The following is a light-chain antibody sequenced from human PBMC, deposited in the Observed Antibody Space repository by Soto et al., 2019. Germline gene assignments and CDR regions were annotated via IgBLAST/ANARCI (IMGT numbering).Light chain of an antibody. CDR1: QSVSSN. CDR2: DAS. CDR3: QQYMSYS. V-gene: IGKV3-15*01. J-gene: IGKJ1*01. Sequence: IVLTQSPATLSVSPWERATLSCRASQSVSSNLAWHQQKPGQAPRILMYDASTRATGISARFSGSGSGTEFTLTISSLQPDDFATYYCQQYMSYSFGQGTKVDIK.